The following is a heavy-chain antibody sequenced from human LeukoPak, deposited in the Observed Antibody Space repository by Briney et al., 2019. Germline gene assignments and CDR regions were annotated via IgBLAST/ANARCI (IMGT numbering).Heavy chain of an antibody. CDR2: INHSGST. V-gene: IGHV4-34*01. D-gene: IGHD1-26*01. Sequence: PSETLSLTCAVYGGSFSGYYWSWIRQPPGKGLEWIGEINHSGSTNYNPSLKSRVTISVDTSKNQFSLKLSSVTAADTAVYYCARDSGAFFFDYWGLGTLVTVSS. CDR3: ARDSGAFFFDY. J-gene: IGHJ4*02. CDR1: GGSFSGYY.